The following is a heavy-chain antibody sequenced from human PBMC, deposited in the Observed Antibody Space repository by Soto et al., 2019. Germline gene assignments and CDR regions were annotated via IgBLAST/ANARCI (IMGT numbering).Heavy chain of an antibody. CDR2: ISGYNGHT. V-gene: IGHV1-18*01. Sequence: QVQLVQSGAEVKKPGASVKVSCQTSGYTFSSYSISWVRHAPGQGLEWMGCISGYNGHTNYAQNLKGRVTTTTDTSKRTAYMELRSLRSDDTAVYYGARRLEEWLLYQFDYWGQGTLVTVSS. D-gene: IGHD3-3*01. CDR3: ARRLEEWLLYQFDY. CDR1: GYTFSSYS. J-gene: IGHJ4*02.